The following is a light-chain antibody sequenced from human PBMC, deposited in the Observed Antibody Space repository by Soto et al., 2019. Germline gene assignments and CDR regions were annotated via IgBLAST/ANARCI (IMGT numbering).Light chain of an antibody. Sequence: QSVLTQPPSVSGAPGQRVTISCTGSSSNIGAGFAVQWYQQLPGTAPKVLIYESTNRPSGVPGRFSGSKSGTSASLAITGLQAEDEAYYYCQSYHSSLSGSLFGGGTKLTVL. CDR2: EST. V-gene: IGLV1-40*01. CDR1: SSNIGAGFA. J-gene: IGLJ2*01. CDR3: QSYHSSLSGSL.